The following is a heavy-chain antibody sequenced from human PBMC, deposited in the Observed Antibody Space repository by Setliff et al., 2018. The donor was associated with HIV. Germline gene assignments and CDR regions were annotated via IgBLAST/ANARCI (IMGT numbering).Heavy chain of an antibody. CDR1: GDSIGDYY. D-gene: IGHD5-12*01. CDR2: VYASAYS. CDR3: AKSPGFSGYGGSG. V-gene: IGHV4-4*07. Sequence: SETLSLTCTVSGDSIGDYYWNWVRQPAGKGLEWIGRVYASAYSNYNPSLKSRVTISIDTSKNQFSLRLTSVTAADTAVYYCAKSPGFSGYGGSGWGQGTLVTVSS. J-gene: IGHJ4*02.